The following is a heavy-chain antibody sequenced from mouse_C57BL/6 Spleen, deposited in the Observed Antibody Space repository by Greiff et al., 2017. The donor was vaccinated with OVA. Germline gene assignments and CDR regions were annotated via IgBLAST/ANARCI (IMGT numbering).Heavy chain of an antibody. CDR3: ARDGSSHLYYFDY. V-gene: IGHV1-61*01. CDR2: IYPSDSET. CDR1: GYTFTSYW. Sequence: VQLQQPGAELVRPGSSVKLSCKASGYTFTSYWMDWVKQRPGQGLEWIGNIYPSDSETHYNQKFKDKATLTVDKSSSTAYMQLSSLTSEDSAVYYCARDGSSHLYYFDYWGQGTTLTVSS. D-gene: IGHD1-1*01. J-gene: IGHJ2*01.